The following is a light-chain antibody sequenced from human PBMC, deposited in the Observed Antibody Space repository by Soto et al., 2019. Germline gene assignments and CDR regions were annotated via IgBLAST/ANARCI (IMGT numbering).Light chain of an antibody. CDR2: AAS. Sequence: DIQMTQSPSSLSASVGDRVTITCRASQTISSYLNWYQQKPGKAPKLLISAASSLQSGVPSRFGGSGSGTDFTLTISSLKTEDFATYYCQQSYSAPPHTFGGGTKVEIK. CDR3: QQSYSAPPHT. J-gene: IGKJ4*01. V-gene: IGKV1-39*01. CDR1: QTISSY.